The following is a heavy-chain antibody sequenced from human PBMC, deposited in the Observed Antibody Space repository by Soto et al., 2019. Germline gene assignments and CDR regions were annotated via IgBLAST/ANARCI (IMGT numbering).Heavy chain of an antibody. CDR1: GYTFTNYY. J-gene: IGHJ6*02. V-gene: IGHV1-46*01. CDR2: SNPSCGST. CDR3: AREYCNNGVCYTRHTYYDYGMDV. D-gene: IGHD2-8*01. Sequence: ASVKVSCKASGYTFTNYYMHWVREARGQGLEWMGISNPSCGSTNYAQKFQGRVTMTRDTSTSTVYMELSSLTSEDTAVYYCAREYCNNGVCYTRHTYYDYGMDVWGQGTSVTVSS.